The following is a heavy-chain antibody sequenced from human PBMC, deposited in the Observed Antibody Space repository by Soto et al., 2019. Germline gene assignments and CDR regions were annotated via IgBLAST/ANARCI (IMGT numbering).Heavy chain of an antibody. D-gene: IGHD5-12*01. CDR1: DGSLTEYH. CDR3: ARDQTISGYDANWFDP. J-gene: IGHJ5*02. Sequence: SEPLSLTCVVYDGSLTEYHWSWVRQTPGKGLEWIGEVSHHGTSHYNPSLGSRVIMSFDTSKDQFSLKLSSETAADTAAYYWARDQTISGYDANWFDPWGQGTLVTVSS. V-gene: IGHV4-34*01. CDR2: VSHHGTS.